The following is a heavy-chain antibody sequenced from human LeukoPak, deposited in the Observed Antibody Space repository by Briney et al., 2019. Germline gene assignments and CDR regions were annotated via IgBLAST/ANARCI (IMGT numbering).Heavy chain of an antibody. J-gene: IGHJ4*02. CDR3: AIGYCSGGSCYTADY. D-gene: IGHD2-15*01. V-gene: IGHV1-69*05. CDR2: IIPIFGTA. CDR1: GGTFSRYT. Sequence: SVTLSCNTYGGTFSRYTISWVRQPPGHGLEWMGRIIPIFGTANYAQKFQGRVTITTDESTSTASMELSSLRSEDTAVYYCAIGYCSGGSCYTADYWGQGTLVTVSS.